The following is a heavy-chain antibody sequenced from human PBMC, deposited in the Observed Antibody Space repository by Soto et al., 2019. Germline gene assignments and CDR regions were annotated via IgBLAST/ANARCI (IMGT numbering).Heavy chain of an antibody. CDR3: ARAGPVAGNHAFDI. Sequence: QVQLVQSGAEVKKPGSSVKVSCKASGCSFSSYAISWVRQAPVQGLEWMGGIIPIFGTATYAQTFQGRVTIIADKSTSTAYMELSSLRSEDTAVYYCARAGPVAGNHAFDIWGQGTLFTVSS. V-gene: IGHV1-69*06. CDR1: GCSFSSYA. CDR2: IIPIFGTA. J-gene: IGHJ3*02. D-gene: IGHD6-19*01.